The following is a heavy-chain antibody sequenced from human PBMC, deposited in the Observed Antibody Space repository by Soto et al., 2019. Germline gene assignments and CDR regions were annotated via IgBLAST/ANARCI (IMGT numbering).Heavy chain of an antibody. Sequence: EVQLLDSGGGLVQPGGSLRLSCAASGFTFSNYAMTWVSQGPGKGLEWVSGISGSGGRSYYAASVKGGFTISRDNSKSTLYLQMSSPRVYDTAVYYCAKAFFVWSSEQPYYFDSGVQGTLVTVSS. CDR2: ISGSGGRS. CDR3: AKAFFVWSSEQPYYFDS. CDR1: GFTFSNYA. J-gene: IGHJ4*02. V-gene: IGHV3-23*01. D-gene: IGHD3-16*01.